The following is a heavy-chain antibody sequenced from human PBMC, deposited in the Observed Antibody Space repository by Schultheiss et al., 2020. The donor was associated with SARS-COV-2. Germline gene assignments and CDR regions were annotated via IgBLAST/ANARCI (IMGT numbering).Heavy chain of an antibody. V-gene: IGHV4-34*01. Sequence: GSLRLSCAASGFTFSSYSMIWVRQAPGKGLEWIGEINHSGSTNYNPSLKSRVTISVDTSKNQFSLKLSSVTAADTAVYYCARGGSEYSSSSVAEWFDPWGQGTLVTVSS. J-gene: IGHJ5*02. D-gene: IGHD6-6*01. CDR1: GFTFSSYS. CDR2: INHSGST. CDR3: ARGGSEYSSSSVAEWFDP.